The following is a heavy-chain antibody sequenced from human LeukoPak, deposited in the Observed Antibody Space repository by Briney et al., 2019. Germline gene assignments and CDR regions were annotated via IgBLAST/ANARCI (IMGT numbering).Heavy chain of an antibody. CDR1: GFTFSSYG. J-gene: IGHJ5*02. CDR3: ARDNRPPVWGPVRSWFDH. V-gene: IGHV3-33*01. CDR2: ICYDGSNK. Sequence: GRSLRLSCAASGFTFSSYGMHWVRQAPGKGLEWVAVICYDGSNKYYADSVKGRFTISRDNSKNTLYLQMNSLRAEDTAVYYCARDNRPPVWGPVRSWFDHWGQGTLVTVSS. D-gene: IGHD3-16*01.